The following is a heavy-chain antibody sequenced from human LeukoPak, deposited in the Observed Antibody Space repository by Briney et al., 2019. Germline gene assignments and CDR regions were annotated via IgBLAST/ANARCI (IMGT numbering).Heavy chain of an antibody. CDR1: GFSFSNYW. Sequence: GGSLRLSCAASGFSFSNYWMHWVRQAPGKGLVWVSHINSDGRRTNYADSVKGRFTISRDNAKNTVYLQMNSLRAEDTAIYYCAREEGTIDYWGQGTLVTVSS. CDR3: AREEGTIDY. CDR2: INSDGRRT. J-gene: IGHJ4*02. D-gene: IGHD1-7*01. V-gene: IGHV3-74*01.